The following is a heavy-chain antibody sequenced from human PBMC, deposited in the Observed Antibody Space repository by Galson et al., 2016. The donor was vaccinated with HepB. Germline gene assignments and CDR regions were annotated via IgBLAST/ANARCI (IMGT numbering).Heavy chain of an antibody. CDR3: ATKPRYCSGEDCYYFGMDV. V-gene: IGHV1-69*13. Sequence: SVKVSCKASGVTFRSYIITWVRQAPGQGLEWMGGIIPIFHNVKSAQKFQGRVIITADASTSTAYMELSSLRPEDTAVYYCATKPRYCSGEDCYYFGMDVWGQRTTVTVSS. D-gene: IGHD2-15*01. J-gene: IGHJ6*02. CDR1: GVTFRSYI. CDR2: IIPIFHNV.